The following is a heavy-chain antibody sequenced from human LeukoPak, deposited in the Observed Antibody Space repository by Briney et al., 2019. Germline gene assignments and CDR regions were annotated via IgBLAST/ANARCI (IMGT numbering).Heavy chain of an antibody. CDR3: AKDRSGTFDP. V-gene: IGHV3-30*18. J-gene: IGHJ5*02. CDR1: GFTFSSYG. CDR2: ISYDGSNK. D-gene: IGHD3-10*01. Sequence: GRSQRLSCAASGFTFSSYGMHWVRQAPGKGLEWVAVISYDGSNKYYADSVKGRFTISRDNSKNTLYLQMNSLRAEDTAVYYCAKDRSGTFDPWGQGTLVTVSS.